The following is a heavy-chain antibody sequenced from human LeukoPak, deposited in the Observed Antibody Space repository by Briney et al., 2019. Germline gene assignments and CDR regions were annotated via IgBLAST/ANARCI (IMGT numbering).Heavy chain of an antibody. V-gene: IGHV3-53*05. D-gene: IGHD5-12*01. CDR3: AREGSGYDPYFDY. J-gene: IGHJ4*02. CDR1: GFSFGGFA. Sequence: GGSLRLSCAASGFSFGGFAMSRVRQAPGKGLEWVSVIYSGGSTYYADSVKGRFTISRDNSKNTLYLQMNSLRAEDTAVYYCAREGSGYDPYFDYWGQGTLVTVSS. CDR2: IYSGGST.